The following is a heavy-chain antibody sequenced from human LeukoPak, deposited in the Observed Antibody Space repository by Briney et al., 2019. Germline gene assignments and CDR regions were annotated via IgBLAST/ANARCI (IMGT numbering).Heavy chain of an antibody. CDR2: ISSNGGST. D-gene: IGHD2-15*01. Sequence: GGSLRLSCSASGFTFSSYAIHWVRQAPGKGLEYVSAISSNGGSTYYADSVKGRFTISRDNSKNTLYLQMSSLRAEDTAVYYCVKDNELLLHATDYWGQGTLVTVSS. CDR3: VKDNELLLHATDY. V-gene: IGHV3-64D*06. CDR1: GFTFSSYA. J-gene: IGHJ4*02.